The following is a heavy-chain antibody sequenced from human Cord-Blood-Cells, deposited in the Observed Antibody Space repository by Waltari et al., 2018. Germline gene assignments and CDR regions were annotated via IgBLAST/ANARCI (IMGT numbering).Heavy chain of an antibody. J-gene: IGHJ3*02. CDR2: IWYDGSNK. Sequence: QVQLVESGGGVVQPGRSLRLSCAASGFTFSSYGMHWVRQAPGKGLEWVAVIWYDGSNKYYADSVKGRFTISRDNSKNTLYLQMNSLRAEDTAVYYCARDSSSWYQHDAFDIWGQGTMVTVSS. D-gene: IGHD6-13*01. CDR3: ARDSSSWYQHDAFDI. CDR1: GFTFSSYG. V-gene: IGHV3-33*01.